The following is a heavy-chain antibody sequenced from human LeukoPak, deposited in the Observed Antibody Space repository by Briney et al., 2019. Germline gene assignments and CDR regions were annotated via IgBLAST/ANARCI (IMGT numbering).Heavy chain of an antibody. J-gene: IGHJ6*03. CDR2: TYYSGST. CDR1: GGSISSYY. V-gene: IGHV4-59*01. CDR3: ARALGCSSTSCPYYYYYMDV. Sequence: SETLSLTCTVSGGSISSYYWSWIRQPPGKGLEWIGYTYYSGSTNYNPSLKSRVTISVDTSKNQFSLKLSSVTAADTAVYYCARALGCSSTSCPYYYYYMDVWGKGTTVTVSS. D-gene: IGHD2-2*01.